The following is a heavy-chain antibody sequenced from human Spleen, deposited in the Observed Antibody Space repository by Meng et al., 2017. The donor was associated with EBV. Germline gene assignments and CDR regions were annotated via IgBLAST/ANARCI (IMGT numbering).Heavy chain of an antibody. CDR1: GGSFSGYY. D-gene: IGHD3-9*01. CDR3: ARGSRYSDWLAQGHIWFDS. J-gene: IGHJ5*01. CDR2: VSHSGST. V-gene: IGHV4-34*01. Sequence: VQLQQWGAGLLKPSGTLSLTCAVYGGSFSGYYWSWIRQPPGKGLEWIGEVSHSGSTNYSPSLKSRLTISVDASKNQFSLKLTSVTAADTAMYYCARGSRYSDWLAQGHIWFDSWGQGTLVTVSS.